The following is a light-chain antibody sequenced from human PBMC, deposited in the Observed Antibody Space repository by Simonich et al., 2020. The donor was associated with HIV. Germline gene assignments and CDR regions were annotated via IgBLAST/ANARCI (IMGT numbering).Light chain of an antibody. CDR3: QQYYTTPYT. CDR1: QSVLYSSNNKNY. Sequence: DIGMTQSPDSLAVSLGERATINCKSNQSVLYSSNNKNYLAWYQQKPGQPPKLLIYWASTRESGVPDRFSGSGSGTDFTLTISSLQAEDVAVYYCQQYYTTPYTFGQGTKLEIK. V-gene: IGKV4-1*01. J-gene: IGKJ2*01. CDR2: WAS.